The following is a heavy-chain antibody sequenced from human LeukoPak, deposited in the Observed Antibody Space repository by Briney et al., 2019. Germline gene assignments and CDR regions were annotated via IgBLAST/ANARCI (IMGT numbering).Heavy chain of an antibody. Sequence: GGSLRLSCAASGLTVSTNYMSWVRQAPGKGLEWVSVIYAGGSTSYVDSVKGRFTISRDNSKNTLHLQMNNLRAEDTAVYYCARGEVAAAPSDPWGQGTLVTVSS. V-gene: IGHV3-53*01. CDR1: GLTVSTNY. CDR3: ARGEVAAAPSDP. D-gene: IGHD6-13*01. CDR2: IYAGGST. J-gene: IGHJ5*02.